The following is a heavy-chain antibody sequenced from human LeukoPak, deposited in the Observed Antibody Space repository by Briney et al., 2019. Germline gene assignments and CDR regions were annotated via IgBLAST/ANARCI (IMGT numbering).Heavy chain of an antibody. CDR3: ARGAYHYGSGSYYFDY. V-gene: IGHV4-4*07. J-gene: IGHJ4*02. Sequence: SETLSLTCTVSGVSISSYYWSWIRQPAGKGLEWIGRIYTSWSTNHNPSLKSRVTMSVDKSKNQLSLKLSSVTAADTAMYYCARGAYHYGSGSYYFDYWGQGTLVTVSS. CDR1: GVSISSYY. D-gene: IGHD3-10*01. CDR2: IYTSWST.